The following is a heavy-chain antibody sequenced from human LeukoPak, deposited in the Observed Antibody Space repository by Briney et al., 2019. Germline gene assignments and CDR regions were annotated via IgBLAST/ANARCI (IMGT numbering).Heavy chain of an antibody. CDR3: ASEGDSSGYRAFDI. CDR1: GGTFSSYA. Sequence: ASAKVSCKASGGTFSSYAISWVRQAPGQGLEWMGGIIPIFGTANYAQKFQGRVTITADESTSTAYMELSSLRSEDTAVYYCASEGDSSGYRAFDIWGQGTMVTVSS. CDR2: IIPIFGTA. D-gene: IGHD3-22*01. V-gene: IGHV1-69*13. J-gene: IGHJ3*02.